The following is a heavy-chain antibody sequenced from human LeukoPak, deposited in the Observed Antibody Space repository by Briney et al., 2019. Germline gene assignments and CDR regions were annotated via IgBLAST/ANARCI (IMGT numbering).Heavy chain of an antibody. D-gene: IGHD3-3*01. J-gene: IGHJ6*02. CDR3: ARSTYDSWSGYYTPYYYYGMDV. CDR2: ISGSGGST. CDR1: GFTFSSYA. V-gene: IGHV3-23*01. Sequence: PGGSLRLSCAASGFTFSSYAMSWVRQAPGKGLEWVSAISGSGGSTYYADSVKGRFTISRDNSKNTLYLQMNSLRAEDTAVYYCARSTYDSWSGYYTPYYYYGMDVWGQGTTVTVSS.